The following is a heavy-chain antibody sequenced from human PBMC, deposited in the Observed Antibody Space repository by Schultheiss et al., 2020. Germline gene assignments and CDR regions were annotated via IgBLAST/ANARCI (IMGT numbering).Heavy chain of an antibody. J-gene: IGHJ4*02. CDR1: GFKFSSYW. D-gene: IGHD6-19*01. CDR3: ARESSAWR. CDR2: IKEDGSQK. V-gene: IGHV3-7*03. Sequence: GESLKISCTASGFKFSSYWMSWVRQAPGKGLEWVANIKEDGSQKYYVDSVKGRFTISRDNAENSLYLQMDSLRVEDTALYYCARESSAWRWGLGALVTVSS.